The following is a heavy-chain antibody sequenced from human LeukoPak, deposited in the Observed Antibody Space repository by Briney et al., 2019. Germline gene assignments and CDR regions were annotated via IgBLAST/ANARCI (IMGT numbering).Heavy chain of an antibody. CDR3: ALGYCGGGSCYAREYFQH. CDR2: VYYSGST. CDR1: GGSISSGGCY. V-gene: IGHV4-31*03. Sequence: SQTLSLTCTVSGGSISSGGCYWTWIRHHPWKGLEWIGYVYYSGSTYYNPSLKSRVTISVDASKNQFSLRLSSVTAADTAVYYCALGYCGGGSCYAREYFQHWGQGTLVTVSS. D-gene: IGHD2-15*01. J-gene: IGHJ1*01.